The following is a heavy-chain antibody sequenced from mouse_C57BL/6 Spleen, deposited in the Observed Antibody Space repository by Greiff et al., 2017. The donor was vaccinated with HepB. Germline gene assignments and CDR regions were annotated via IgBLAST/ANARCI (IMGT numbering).Heavy chain of an antibody. CDR2: IYPGSGNT. CDR1: GYTFTDYY. CDR3: ARWGYSNYEYFDV. V-gene: IGHV1-76*01. D-gene: IGHD2-5*01. J-gene: IGHJ1*03. Sequence: QVQLKQSGAELVRPGASVKLSCKASGYTFTDYYINWVKQRPGQGLEWIARIYPGSGNTYYNEKFKGKATLTAEKSSSTAYMQLSSLTSEDSAVYFCARWGYSNYEYFDVWGTGTTVTVSS.